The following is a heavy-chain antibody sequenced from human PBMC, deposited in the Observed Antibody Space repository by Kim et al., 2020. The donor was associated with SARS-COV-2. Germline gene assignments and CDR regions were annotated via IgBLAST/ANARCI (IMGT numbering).Heavy chain of an antibody. CDR1: GYTFKSYY. V-gene: IGHV1-46*02. CDR2: INPGGDGT. D-gene: IGHD4-4*01. Sequence: ASVKVSCKASGYTFKSYYIEWVRQAPGQRLEWMGVINPGGDGTRYAQKFQGRVTMTRDTSTNTAYMELSSLRSEDTAVYYCARRKYSNYGLDYGGQGALVTVSS. CDR3: ARRKYSNYGLDY. J-gene: IGHJ4*02.